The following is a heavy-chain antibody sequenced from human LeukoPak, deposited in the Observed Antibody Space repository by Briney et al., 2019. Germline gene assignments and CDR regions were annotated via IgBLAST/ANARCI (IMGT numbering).Heavy chain of an antibody. J-gene: IGHJ4*02. Sequence: PGGTLRLSCAASGFTFSSYGMSWVRQAPGKGLEWVSAISGSGGSTYYADSVKGRFTISRDNSKNTLYLQMNSLRAEDTAVYYCAKVDDYDIYPQDYWGQGTLVTVSS. CDR3: AKVDDYDIYPQDY. D-gene: IGHD3-9*01. CDR2: ISGSGGST. CDR1: GFTFSSYG. V-gene: IGHV3-23*01.